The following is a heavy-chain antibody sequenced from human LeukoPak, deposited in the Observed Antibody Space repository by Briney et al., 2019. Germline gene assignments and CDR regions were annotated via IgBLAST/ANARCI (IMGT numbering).Heavy chain of an antibody. J-gene: IGHJ6*02. V-gene: IGHV1-69*04. CDR2: IIPILGIA. Sequence: ASVKVSCKASGGTFSSYAISWVRQAPGQGLEWMGRIIPILGIANYAQKFQGRVTITADKSTSTAYMELSSLRSEDTAVYYCARDQGITMVRGVPYGMDVWGQGTTVTVSS. D-gene: IGHD3-10*01. CDR3: ARDQGITMVRGVPYGMDV. CDR1: GGTFSSYA.